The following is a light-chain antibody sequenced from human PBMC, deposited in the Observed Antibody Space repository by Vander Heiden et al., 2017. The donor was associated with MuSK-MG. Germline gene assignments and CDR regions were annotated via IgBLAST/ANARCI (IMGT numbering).Light chain of an antibody. Sequence: AIRSTQSPSSFSASTGDRVTITCRASQGISSYLAWYQQKPGKAPKLLIYAASTLQSEVPSRFSGSGSGTDFTLTISCLQSEDFATYYCQQDDSYPMTFGQGTKMDIK. J-gene: IGKJ2*01. V-gene: IGKV1-8*01. CDR3: QQDDSYPMT. CDR1: QGISSY. CDR2: AAS.